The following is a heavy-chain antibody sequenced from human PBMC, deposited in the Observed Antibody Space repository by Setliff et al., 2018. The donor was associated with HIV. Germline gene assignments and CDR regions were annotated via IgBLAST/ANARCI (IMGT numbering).Heavy chain of an antibody. V-gene: IGHV3-30*01. J-gene: IGHJ6*03. Sequence: SGGSLRLSCAASGFSFSDYTLYWVRQAPGKGLEWLAVISYDGNNKFYADSVKGRFTIPRDNSQNTLYLQMNRLTGEDTALYYCARGGHGWSFMDVWGKGTTVTVSS. CDR1: GFSFSDYT. CDR2: ISYDGNNK. CDR3: ARGGHGWSFMDV. D-gene: IGHD6-19*01.